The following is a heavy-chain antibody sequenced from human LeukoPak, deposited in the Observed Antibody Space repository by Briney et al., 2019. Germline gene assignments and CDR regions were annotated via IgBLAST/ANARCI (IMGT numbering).Heavy chain of an antibody. CDR2: IYPGDSDT. CDR1: GYSFTNYW. D-gene: IGHD5-18*01. Sequence: GETLKISCKGSGYSFTNYWIAWVRQMPGKGLKWMGSIYPGDSDTRYSPSFQGQVTISADKSISTAYLQWNSLKASDTAMYYCARRHKRGAYSYGVDYWGQGTLVTVSS. J-gene: IGHJ4*02. CDR3: ARRHKRGAYSYGVDY. V-gene: IGHV5-51*01.